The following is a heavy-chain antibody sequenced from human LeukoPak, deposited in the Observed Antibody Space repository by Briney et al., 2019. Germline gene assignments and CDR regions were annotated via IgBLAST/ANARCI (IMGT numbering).Heavy chain of an antibody. CDR3: ARVVSGYYANWFDP. CDR1: GGSISSYY. Sequence: SETLSLTCTVSGGSISSYYWSWIRQPPGKGLEWIGYIYYSGSTNYNPSPKSRVTISVDTSKNQFSPKLSSVTAADTAVYYCARVVSGYYANWFDPWGQGTLVTVSS. V-gene: IGHV4-59*01. D-gene: IGHD3-3*01. J-gene: IGHJ5*02. CDR2: IYYSGST.